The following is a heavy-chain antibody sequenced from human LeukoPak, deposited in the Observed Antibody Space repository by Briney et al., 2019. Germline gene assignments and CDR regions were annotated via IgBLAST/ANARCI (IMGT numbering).Heavy chain of an antibody. V-gene: IGHV4-34*01. D-gene: IGHD4-17*01. CDR1: GGSFSGYF. CDR3: ARGLTTVTTFNWFDP. J-gene: IGHJ5*02. Sequence: PSETPSLTCAVYGGSFSGYFWSWIRQPPGKGLEWIGEINHSGSTNYNPSLKSRVTISVDTSKNQFSLKLSSVTAADTAVYSCARGLTTVTTFNWFDPWGQGTLVAVSS. CDR2: INHSGST.